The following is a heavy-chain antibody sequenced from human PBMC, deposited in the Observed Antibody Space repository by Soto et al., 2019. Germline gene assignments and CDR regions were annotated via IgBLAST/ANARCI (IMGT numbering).Heavy chain of an antibody. Sequence: QVQLVQSGAEVKKPGASVKVSCKASGYTFTSYAMHWVRQAPGQRLEWMGWINAGSGNTKYSQKFQGRVAITRDTSVSKAYMELSSLRSEDTAIYYCARDLPMVRGVIYYMDVWGKGTTVTVSS. CDR1: GYTFTSYA. CDR3: ARDLPMVRGVIYYMDV. V-gene: IGHV1-3*01. J-gene: IGHJ6*03. D-gene: IGHD3-10*01. CDR2: INAGSGNT.